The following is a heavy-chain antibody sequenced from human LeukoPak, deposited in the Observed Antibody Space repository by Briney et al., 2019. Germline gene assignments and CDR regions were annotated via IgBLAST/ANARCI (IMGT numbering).Heavy chain of an antibody. J-gene: IGHJ4*02. V-gene: IGHV4-34*01. CDR1: GGSFSGYY. D-gene: IGHD5-12*01. CDR3: ARAPSGYDDY. Sequence: TSETLSLTCAVYGGSFSGYYWSWIRQPPGKGLEWIGEINHGGSTNYNPSLKSRVTISVDTSKNQFSLKLSSVTAADTAVYYCARAPSGYDDYWGQGTLVTVSS. CDR2: INHGGST.